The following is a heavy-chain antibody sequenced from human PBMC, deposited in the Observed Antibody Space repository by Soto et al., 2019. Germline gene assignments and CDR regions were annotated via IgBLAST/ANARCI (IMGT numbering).Heavy chain of an antibody. J-gene: IGHJ6*03. V-gene: IGHV4-59*01. CDR3: ASTCSGGSCDNYYYYYMDV. CDR2: IYYSGST. CDR1: GGSISSYY. Sequence: SGTLSLTCTVSGGSISSYYWSWIRQPPGKGLEWIGYIYYSGSTNYNPSLKSRVTISVDTSKNQFSLKLSSVTAADTAVYYCASTCSGGSCDNYYYYYMDVRGKGTTVTVS. D-gene: IGHD2-15*01.